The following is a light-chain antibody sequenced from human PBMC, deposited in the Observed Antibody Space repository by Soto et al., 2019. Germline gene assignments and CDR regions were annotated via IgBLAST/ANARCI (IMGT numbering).Light chain of an antibody. CDR3: QQRSNWPPIT. V-gene: IGKV3-15*01. CDR1: QSVSSK. CDR2: GAS. Sequence: EIVMTQYPAPLSVSPGERATLSCRASQSVSSKVAWYQQKPGQAPRLLIYGASTRATDIPARFSGSGSGTEFTLTISSLQSEDFAVYYCQQRSNWPPITFGQGTRLEI. J-gene: IGKJ5*01.